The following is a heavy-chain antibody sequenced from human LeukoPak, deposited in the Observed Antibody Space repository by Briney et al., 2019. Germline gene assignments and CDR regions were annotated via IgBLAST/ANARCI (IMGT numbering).Heavy chain of an antibody. Sequence: PGGSLRLSCAAAGFTVSSSYMNWVRQAQGEGLGWVSIINSGGNTYYADSVKGRFTISRENSKNTLYLQLNSVRAENTAIYYCARHNRGDYDFFDFWGQGTLVTVSS. CDR3: ARHNRGDYDFFDF. V-gene: IGHV3-53*01. J-gene: IGHJ4*02. CDR1: GFTVSSSY. CDR2: INSGGNT. D-gene: IGHD5-12*01.